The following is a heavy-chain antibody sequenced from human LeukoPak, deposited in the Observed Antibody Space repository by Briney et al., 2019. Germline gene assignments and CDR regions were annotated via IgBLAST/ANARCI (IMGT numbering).Heavy chain of an antibody. V-gene: IGHV3-53*04. D-gene: IGHD3-10*01. J-gene: IGHJ3*02. CDR3: ARALGPSPLDI. CDR1: GFTVSSNY. CDR2: MYSGGST. Sequence: PGGSLRLSCAASGFTVSSNYMSWVRQAPGKGLEWVSVMYSGGSTYYADSVKGRFTISRHNSKNTLYLQMNSLRAEDTAVYYCARALGPSPLDIWGQGTMVTVSS.